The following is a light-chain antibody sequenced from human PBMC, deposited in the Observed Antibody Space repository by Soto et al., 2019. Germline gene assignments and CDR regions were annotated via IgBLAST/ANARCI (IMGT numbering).Light chain of an antibody. CDR1: QSLLHSNGNTY. CDR2: LGS. CDR3: MQALQTPFT. J-gene: IGKJ4*01. Sequence: DVVMTQSPLSLPVTPGEPASISCRSSQSLLHSNGNTYLDWYLQKPGQSPQLLIYLGSNRASGVPDRFSGSGTCTDFTLKISRVEAEDVGVYYCMQALQTPFTFGGGTKVEIK. V-gene: IGKV2-28*01.